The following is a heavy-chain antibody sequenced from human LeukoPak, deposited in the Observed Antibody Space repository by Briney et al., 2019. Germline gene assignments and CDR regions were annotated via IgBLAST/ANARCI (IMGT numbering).Heavy chain of an antibody. D-gene: IGHD1-26*01. J-gene: IGHJ4*02. V-gene: IGHV5-51*01. CDR3: ARIGSDPAY. CDR1: GYRFTTYW. Sequence: GESLNISCKGSGYRFTTYWSGWVRQMPGKGLEWMGIIYPGDSDTRYSPSFQGQVTIPADKSISTAYLQWNSLKASDTTMYYCARIGSDPAYWGQGTLVTVSS. CDR2: IYPGDSDT.